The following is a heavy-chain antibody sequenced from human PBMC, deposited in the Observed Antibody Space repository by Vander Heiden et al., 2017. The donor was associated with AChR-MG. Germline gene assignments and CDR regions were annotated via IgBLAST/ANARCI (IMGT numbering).Heavy chain of an antibody. Sequence: QLQLQESGPGLVKPSETLSLTCPVSGGSISSSSYYWGWIRQPPGKGLEWIGSIYYSGSTYYNPSLKSRVTISVDTSKNQFSLKLSSVTAADTAVYYCASPIADERPYYFDYWGQGTLVTVSS. D-gene: IGHD6-13*01. CDR3: ASPIADERPYYFDY. J-gene: IGHJ4*02. CDR2: IYYSGST. V-gene: IGHV4-39*01. CDR1: GGSISSSSYY.